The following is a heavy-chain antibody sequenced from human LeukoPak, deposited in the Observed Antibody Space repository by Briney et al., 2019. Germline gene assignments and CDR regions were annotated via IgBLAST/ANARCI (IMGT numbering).Heavy chain of an antibody. J-gene: IGHJ4*02. V-gene: IGHV3-30*03. CDR2: IAYDGNNT. Sequence: GGSLRLSCVASGFISSDYGIQWVRQAPGKGLGWVAVIAYDGNNTYYGDSVRGRFTISRDNSKKMVYLEMNSLRVEDTAVYYCARILDSAWGELGYWGQGTLVTVSS. CDR3: ARILDSAWGELGY. D-gene: IGHD6-19*01. CDR1: GFISSDYG.